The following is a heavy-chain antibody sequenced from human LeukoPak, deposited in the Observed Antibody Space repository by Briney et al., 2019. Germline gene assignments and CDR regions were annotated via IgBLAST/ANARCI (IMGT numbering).Heavy chain of an antibody. V-gene: IGHV4-39*07. Sequence: SETLSLTCTVSGDSSSSSNYYWAWIRQPPGKGLEWIGEINHSGSTNYNPSLKSRVTISVDTSKNQFSLKLSSVTAADTAVYYCARTKQSYYGDPGRYFDYWGQGTLVTVSS. CDR1: GDSSSSSNYY. CDR2: INHSGST. D-gene: IGHD4-17*01. CDR3: ARTKQSYYGDPGRYFDY. J-gene: IGHJ4*02.